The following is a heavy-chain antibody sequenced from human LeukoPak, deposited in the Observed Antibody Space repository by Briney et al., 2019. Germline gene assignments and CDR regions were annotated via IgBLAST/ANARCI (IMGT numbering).Heavy chain of an antibody. V-gene: IGHV1-69*13. CDR3: ASYSSSWFFYYYYMDV. J-gene: IGHJ6*03. CDR2: IIPIFGTA. Sequence: ASVEVSCKASGGTFSSYAISWVRQAPGQGLEWMGGIIPIFGTANYAQKFQGRVTITADESTSTAYMELSSLRSEDTAVYYCASYSSSWFFYYYYMDVWGKGTTVTVSS. D-gene: IGHD6-13*01. CDR1: GGTFSSYA.